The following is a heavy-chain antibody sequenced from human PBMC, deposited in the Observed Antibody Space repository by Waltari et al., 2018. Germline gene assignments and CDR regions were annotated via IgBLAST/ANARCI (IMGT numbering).Heavy chain of an antibody. J-gene: IGHJ4*02. D-gene: IGHD6-19*01. CDR2: ISGRGGST. Sequence: EVQLLESGGGLVQPGGSLRLSCAASGFTFSSYAMSWVRQAPGKGLEWVSAISGRGGSTYYADSVKGRFTISRDNSKNTLYLQMNSLRAEDTAVYYCAKDQGYSSGWYSFGYWGQGTLVTVSS. CDR1: GFTFSSYA. CDR3: AKDQGYSSGWYSFGY. V-gene: IGHV3-23*01.